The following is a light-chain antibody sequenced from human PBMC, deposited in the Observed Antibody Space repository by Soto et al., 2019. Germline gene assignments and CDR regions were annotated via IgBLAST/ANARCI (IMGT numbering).Light chain of an antibody. J-gene: IGLJ2*01. CDR2: DTN. V-gene: IGLV1-51*01. CDR1: SSNVGNNY. CDR3: GAWDSSLSAEV. Sequence: QSVLTQPPSVSAAPGQKVTISCFGSSSNVGNNYVSWYQQFPGTAPKLLICDTNQRPSGIPDRFSGSKSGSSATLAITGLQAGDEADYYCGAWDSSLSAEVFGGGTKLTVL.